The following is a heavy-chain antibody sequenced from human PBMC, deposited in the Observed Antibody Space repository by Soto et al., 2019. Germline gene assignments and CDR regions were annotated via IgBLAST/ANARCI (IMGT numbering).Heavy chain of an antibody. J-gene: IGHJ4*02. CDR2: TYYRSKWYN. CDR3: ARERGYSGYDKYAVIDY. CDR1: GDSVSSNSAA. Sequence: SQTLSLTCVISGDSVSSNSAAWNWIRQSPSRGLEWLGRTYYRSKWYNDYAVSVKSRITINPDTSKNQFSLQLNSVTPEDTAVYYCARERGYSGYDKYAVIDYWGQGXLVTVYS. D-gene: IGHD5-12*01. V-gene: IGHV6-1*01.